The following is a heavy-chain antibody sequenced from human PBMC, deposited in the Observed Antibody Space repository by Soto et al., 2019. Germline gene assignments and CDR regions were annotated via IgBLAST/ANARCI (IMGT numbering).Heavy chain of an antibody. CDR3: TRFCSSTSCYSPGYYYYYGMDV. CDR2: IRSKANSYAT. V-gene: IGHV3-73*01. D-gene: IGHD2-2*02. Sequence: HPGGSLRLSCAASGFTFSGSAIHGVRQASGKGLEWVGRIRSKANSYATAYAASVKGRFTISRDDSKNTAYVQMTSLKTEDTAVYYCTRFCSSTSCYSPGYYYYYGMDVWGQGTTVTVSS. J-gene: IGHJ6*02. CDR1: GFTFSGSA.